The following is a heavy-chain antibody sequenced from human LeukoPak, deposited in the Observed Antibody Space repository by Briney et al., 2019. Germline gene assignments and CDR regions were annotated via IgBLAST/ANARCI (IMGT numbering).Heavy chain of an antibody. Sequence: SETLSLTCTVSRGSINNGGHYWTWIRQHPGKGLEWIGYIHYNGNTYYNPSLKSRLTISLDTPKNQFSLELSSVTAADTAVYYCARGAMGGANWFDPWGQGTLVTVSS. V-gene: IGHV4-31*03. J-gene: IGHJ5*02. CDR1: RGSINNGGHY. D-gene: IGHD5-18*01. CDR3: ARGAMGGANWFDP. CDR2: IHYNGNT.